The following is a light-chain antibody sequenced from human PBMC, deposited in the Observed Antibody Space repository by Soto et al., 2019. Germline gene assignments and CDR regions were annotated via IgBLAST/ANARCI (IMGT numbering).Light chain of an antibody. CDR3: HQYNNRPWT. CDR2: GTS. J-gene: IGKJ1*01. CDR1: QSLSSN. Sequence: STGASGTVSCSSSQSLSSNPAWSQQKPDQAPRLLRYGTSTRSTSIPARSTGSRSSTEGTLSISTLRTKEFAVFDVHQYNNRPWTFGQGTKVDIK. V-gene: IGKV3-15*01.